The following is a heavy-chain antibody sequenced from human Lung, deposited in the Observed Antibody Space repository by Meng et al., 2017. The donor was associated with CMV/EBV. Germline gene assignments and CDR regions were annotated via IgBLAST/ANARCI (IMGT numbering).Heavy chain of an antibody. CDR1: GFSFTTFW. CDR3: ARTYPNYYYGMDV. CDR2: INSDGSDT. Sequence: GEXXKISCAASGFSFTTFWMHWVRQAPGKGLVWVSHINSDGSDTTYADSVKGRFTISRDNAKNTLYLQMNSLRAEDVAVYYCARTYPNYYYGMDVWGQGTXVTVSS. J-gene: IGHJ6*02. D-gene: IGHD2-2*02. V-gene: IGHV3-74*01.